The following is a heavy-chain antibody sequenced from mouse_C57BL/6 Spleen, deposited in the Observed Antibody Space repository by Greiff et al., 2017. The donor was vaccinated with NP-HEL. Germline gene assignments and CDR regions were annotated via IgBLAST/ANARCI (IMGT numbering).Heavy chain of an antibody. CDR1: GYTFTSYW. CDR3: ARKNMDY. Sequence: VQLQQPGTELVKPGASVKMSCKASGYTFTSYWITWVKQRPGQGLEWIGDIYPGSGSTNYNEKFKSKATLTVDKSSSTAYMQLSSLTSEGSAVYYCARKNMDYWGQGTSVTVSS. V-gene: IGHV1-55*01. CDR2: IYPGSGST. J-gene: IGHJ4*01.